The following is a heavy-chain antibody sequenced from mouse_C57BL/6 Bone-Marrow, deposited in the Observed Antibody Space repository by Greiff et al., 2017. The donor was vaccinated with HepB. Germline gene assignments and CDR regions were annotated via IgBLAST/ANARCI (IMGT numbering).Heavy chain of an antibody. CDR1: GFTFSDYG. CDR3: AIYGSSPWFAY. Sequence: EVHLVESGGGLVKPGGSLKLSCAASGFTFSDYGMHWVRQAPEKGLEWVAYISSGSSTIYYADTVKGRFTISRDNAKNTLFLQMTSLRSEDTAMYYCAIYGSSPWFAYWGQGTLVTVSA. J-gene: IGHJ3*01. CDR2: ISSGSSTI. D-gene: IGHD1-1*01. V-gene: IGHV5-17*01.